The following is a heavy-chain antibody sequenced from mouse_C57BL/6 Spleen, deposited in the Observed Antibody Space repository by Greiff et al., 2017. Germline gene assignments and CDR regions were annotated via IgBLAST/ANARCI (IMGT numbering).Heavy chain of an antibody. V-gene: IGHV5-16*01. Sequence: EVKLMESEGGLVQPGSSMKLSCTASGFTFSDYYMAWVRQVPEKGLEWVANINYDGSSTYYLASLKSRFIISRDNAKNILYLQMSSLKSEDTATYYCARVAVVRYFDVWGTGTTVTVSS. D-gene: IGHD1-1*01. J-gene: IGHJ1*03. CDR1: GFTFSDYY. CDR3: ARVAVVRYFDV. CDR2: INYDGSST.